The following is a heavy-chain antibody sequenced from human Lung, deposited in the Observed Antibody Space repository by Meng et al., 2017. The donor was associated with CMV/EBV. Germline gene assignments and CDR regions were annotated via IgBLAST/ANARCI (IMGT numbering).Heavy chain of an antibody. CDR2: ISASGSTM. CDR1: GFTFSNYE. V-gene: IGHV3-48*03. Sequence: GGSLRLSCAASGFTFSNYEMNWVRQAPGQGLEWVSYISASGSTMYYADSVKGRFTVSRDNAKNSLYLQMNSLRAEDTAVYYCARNGQKTGTPSDYWGQGTLVPVSS. CDR3: ARNGQKTGTPSDY. J-gene: IGHJ4*02. D-gene: IGHD1-1*01.